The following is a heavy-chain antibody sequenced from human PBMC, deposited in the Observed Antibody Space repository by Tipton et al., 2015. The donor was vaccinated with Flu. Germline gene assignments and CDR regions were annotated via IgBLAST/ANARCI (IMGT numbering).Heavy chain of an antibody. CDR2: ISTSGST. J-gene: IGHJ3*02. Sequence: TLSLTCTVSGGSISSPYWSWIRQPAGKGLEWIGRISTSGSTNYNASLESRVTMSRDTSKNHLSLRLSSATAADTALYYCARDLRGYSGYTGGNAFDMWGQGIMVTVSS. V-gene: IGHV4-4*07. D-gene: IGHD5-12*01. CDR3: ARDLRGYSGYTGGNAFDM. CDR1: GGSISSPY.